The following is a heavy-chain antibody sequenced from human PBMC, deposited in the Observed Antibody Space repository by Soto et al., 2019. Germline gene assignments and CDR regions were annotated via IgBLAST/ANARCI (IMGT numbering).Heavy chain of an antibody. D-gene: IGHD2-15*01. CDR3: ARESVVVVAATRSPDFDY. J-gene: IGHJ4*02. Sequence: SVEVSCRASGYTFTGYYMHWVRQAPGQGLEWMGWINPNSGGTNYAQKFQGWVTMTRDTSISTAYMELSRLRPDDTAVYYCARESVVVVAATRSPDFDYWGQGTLVTSPQ. V-gene: IGHV1-2*04. CDR2: INPNSGGT. CDR1: GYTFTGYY.